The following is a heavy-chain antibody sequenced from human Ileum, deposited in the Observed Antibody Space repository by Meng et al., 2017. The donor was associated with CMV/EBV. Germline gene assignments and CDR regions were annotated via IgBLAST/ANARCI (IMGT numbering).Heavy chain of an antibody. V-gene: IGHV3-30-3*01. D-gene: IGHD2-2*01. J-gene: IGHJ6*02. CDR1: GFTFSSYA. CDR3: HISDHCSSTSCYFKGPFYYYYGMDV. Sequence: GESLKISCAASGFTFSSYAMHWVRQAPGKGLEWVAVISYDGSNKYYADSVKGRFTISRDNSKNTLYLQMNSLRAEDTAVYYCHISDHCSSTSCYFKGPFYYYYGMDVWGQGTTVTVSS. CDR2: ISYDGSNK.